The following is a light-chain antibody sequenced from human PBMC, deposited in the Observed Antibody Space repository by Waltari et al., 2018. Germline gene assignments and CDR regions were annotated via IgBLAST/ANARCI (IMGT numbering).Light chain of an antibody. CDR2: DAS. CDR3: QQYKSYPLT. V-gene: IGKV1-16*02. Sequence: EIQRTHSPSSLCASVGDRVTITYRASQGIANNLAWVLQKPGEAPKSLIYDASSLQSGVPPKFSGSGYGTDFTLTISRLQPEDFATYYCQQYKSYPLTFGGGTKVEIK. J-gene: IGKJ4*01. CDR1: QGIANN.